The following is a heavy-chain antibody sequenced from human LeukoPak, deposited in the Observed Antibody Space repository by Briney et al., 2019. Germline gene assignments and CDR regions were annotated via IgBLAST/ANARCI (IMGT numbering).Heavy chain of an antibody. J-gene: IGHJ4*02. CDR3: AKGAYSGSYFDY. V-gene: IGHV3-33*06. CDR1: GFTFSSYG. Sequence: GRFLRLSCAASGFTFSSYGMHWVRQAPGKGLEWVAVIWYDGSNKYYADSVKGRFTISRDNSKNTLYLQMNSLRAEDTAVYYCAKGAYSGSYFDYWGQGTLVTVSS. D-gene: IGHD1-26*01. CDR2: IWYDGSNK.